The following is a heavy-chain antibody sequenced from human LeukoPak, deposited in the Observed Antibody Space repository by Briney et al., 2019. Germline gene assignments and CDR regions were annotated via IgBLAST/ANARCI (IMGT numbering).Heavy chain of an antibody. V-gene: IGHV3-30-3*01. CDR1: GFTFSGYA. J-gene: IGHJ4*02. CDR3: ARDLSGSFDY. CDR2: ISYDGSNK. Sequence: GGSLRLTCAASGFTFSGYAMHWVRQAPGKGLEWVAVISYDGSNKYYADSVKGRFTISRDNSKNTLYLQMNSLRAEDTAVYYCARDLSGSFDYWGQGTLVTVSS. D-gene: IGHD1-26*01.